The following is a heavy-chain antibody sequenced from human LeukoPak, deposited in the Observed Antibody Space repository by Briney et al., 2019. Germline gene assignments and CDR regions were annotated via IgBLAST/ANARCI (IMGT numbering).Heavy chain of an antibody. CDR2: INHSGST. CDR3: ARLNGYYYDSSGGY. D-gene: IGHD3-22*01. CDR1: GGSFSGYY. V-gene: IGHV4-34*01. J-gene: IGHJ4*02. Sequence: SETLSLTCAVYGGSFSGYYWSWIRQPPGKGLEWIGEINHSGSTNYNPSLKSRVTISVDTSKNQFSLKLSSVTAADTAVYNCARLNGYYYDSSGGYWGQGTLVTVSS.